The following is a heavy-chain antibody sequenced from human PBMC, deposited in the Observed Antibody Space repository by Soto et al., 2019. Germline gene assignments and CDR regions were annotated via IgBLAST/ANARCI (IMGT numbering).Heavy chain of an antibody. CDR3: TTRGDGYNADYDY. CDR2: IRSKANSYAT. J-gene: IGHJ4*02. D-gene: IGHD5-12*01. V-gene: IGHV3-73*01. CDR1: GFIFSGSA. Sequence: EVQLVESGGGLVQPGGYLKLSCAASGFIFSGSAIHWVRQASGKGLEWVGRIRSKANSYATAYAASVKGRFTISRDDSKNTAYLQMSSLKTEDTAVSYCTTRGDGYNADYDYWGQGTLVTVS.